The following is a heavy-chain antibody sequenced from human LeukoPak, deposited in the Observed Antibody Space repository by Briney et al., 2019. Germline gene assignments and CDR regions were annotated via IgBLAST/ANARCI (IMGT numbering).Heavy chain of an antibody. CDR2: IWYDGSNK. Sequence: GGSLRLSCAASGFTFSSYGMHWVRQAPGKGLEWVAVIWYDGSNKYYVDSVKGRFTISRDNSKNTLYLQMNSLRAEDKAVYYCARDQNEGYGDYFYYFDYWGQGTLVTVSS. V-gene: IGHV3-33*01. J-gene: IGHJ4*02. D-gene: IGHD4-17*01. CDR1: GFTFSSYG. CDR3: ARDQNEGYGDYFYYFDY.